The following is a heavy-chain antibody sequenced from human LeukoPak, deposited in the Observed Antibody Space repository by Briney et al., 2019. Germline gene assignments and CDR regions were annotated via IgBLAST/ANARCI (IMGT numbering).Heavy chain of an antibody. CDR3: SRAPPPGYSSGWYYFDY. D-gene: IGHD6-19*01. J-gene: IGHJ4*02. CDR1: RFTFGDYA. CDR2: IRSKAYGGTT. V-gene: IGHV3-49*04. Sequence: GGSLRLSCTASRFTFGDYAMSWVRQAPGKGLEWVGFIRSKAYGGTTEYAASVKGRFTISRDDSKSIAYLQMNSLKTEDTAVYYCSRAPPPGYSSGWYYFDYWGQGTLVTVSS.